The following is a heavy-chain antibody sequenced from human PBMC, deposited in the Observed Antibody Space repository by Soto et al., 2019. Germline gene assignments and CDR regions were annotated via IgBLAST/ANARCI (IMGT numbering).Heavy chain of an antibody. CDR2: IYKSATT. D-gene: IGHD7-27*01. CDR3: ARGRYCLTGRCFPNWFDS. Sequence: QVQLLESGPGLVKPSQTLSLTCSVSGDSISNLDYFWAWIRQPPGQALEYIGYIYKSATTYYNPSFESRVSIYVDTSKSQFSLNGTSVTAADTAVYFCARGRYCLTGRCFPNWFDSWGQGALVTVSS. J-gene: IGHJ5*01. CDR1: GDSISNLDYF. V-gene: IGHV4-30-4*01.